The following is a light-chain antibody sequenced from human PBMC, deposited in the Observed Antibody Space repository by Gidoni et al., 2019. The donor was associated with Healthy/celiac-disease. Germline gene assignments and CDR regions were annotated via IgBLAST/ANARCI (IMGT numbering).Light chain of an antibody. Sequence: QSALTQPASVSGSPGPSITISCTGTSSDGGVYNLVSWYQQHPGKAPKLMIYEGSKRPSGVSNRFSGYKSGNTASLTISGLQAEDEADYYCCSYAGSSTPVVFGGGTKLTVL. J-gene: IGLJ2*01. V-gene: IGLV2-23*01. CDR1: SSDGGVYNL. CDR2: EGS. CDR3: CSYAGSSTPVV.